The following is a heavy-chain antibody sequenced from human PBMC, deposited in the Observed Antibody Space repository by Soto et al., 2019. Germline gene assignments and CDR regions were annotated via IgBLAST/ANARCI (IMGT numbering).Heavy chain of an antibody. CDR2: IYYSGST. CDR1: GGSISSSSYY. CDR3: ARRSGSYYGSYYWHFDL. V-gene: IGHV4-39*01. Sequence: QLQLQESGPGLVKPSETLSLTCTVSGGSISSSSYYWGWIRQPPGKGLGWIGSIYYSGSTYYNPSLKSRVTISVDTSKNQFSLNLSSVTAAVTAVYYCARRSGSYYGSYYWHFDLWGRGTLVTVSS. D-gene: IGHD1-26*01. J-gene: IGHJ2*01.